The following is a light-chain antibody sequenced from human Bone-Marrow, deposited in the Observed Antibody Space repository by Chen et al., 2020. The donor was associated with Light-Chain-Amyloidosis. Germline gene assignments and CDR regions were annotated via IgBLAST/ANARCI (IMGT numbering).Light chain of an antibody. CDR1: DLPTKY. Sequence: SYELTQPPSVSVSPGQTARITCSGDDLPTKYAYWYQQKPGQAPVLVIHRDTERPSGISERFSGSSSGTTATLTIIGVKAEDEDDYQGQSADRRGAYKGIFGGGTKLTVL. J-gene: IGLJ2*01. V-gene: IGLV3-25*03. CDR2: RDT. CDR3: QSADRRGAYKGI.